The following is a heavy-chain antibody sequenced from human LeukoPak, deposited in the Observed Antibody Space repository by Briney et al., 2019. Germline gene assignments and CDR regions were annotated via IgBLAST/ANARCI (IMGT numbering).Heavy chain of an antibody. V-gene: IGHV3-23*01. D-gene: IGHD6-19*01. J-gene: IGHJ4*02. CDR2: ISGRGDVT. CDR1: GITFKNYA. Sequence: GGSLRLSCTASGITFKNYAMSWVRQAPGKGLEWVSTISGRGDVTYYADSVKGRFTISRDNSKNTLFLQMNSLRAEDKAVYYCANTLLYSSGWDYWGQGTLVTVSS. CDR3: ANTLLYSSGWDY.